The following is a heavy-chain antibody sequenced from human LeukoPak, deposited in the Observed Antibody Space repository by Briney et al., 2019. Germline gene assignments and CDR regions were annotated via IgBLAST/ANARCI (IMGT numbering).Heavy chain of an antibody. D-gene: IGHD3-9*01. J-gene: IGHJ4*02. CDR3: ARRRDYDILTGYPIYYFDY. V-gene: IGHV4-59*08. Sequence: SETLSLTCTVSGGSISSYYWSWIRQPPGKGLEWIGYIYYSGSTNYNPSLKSRVTISVDTSKNQFSLKLSSVTAADTAVYYCARRRDYDILTGYPIYYFDYWGQGTLVTVSS. CDR1: GGSISSYY. CDR2: IYYSGST.